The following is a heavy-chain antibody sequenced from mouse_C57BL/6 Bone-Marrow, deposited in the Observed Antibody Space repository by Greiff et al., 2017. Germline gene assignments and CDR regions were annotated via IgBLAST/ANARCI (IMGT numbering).Heavy chain of an antibody. CDR1: GYSITSGYY. V-gene: IGHV3-6*01. J-gene: IGHJ2*01. CDR2: ISYDGSN. Sequence: ESGPGLVKPSQSLSLTCSVTGYSITSGYYWNWIRQFPGNKLEWTGYISYDGSNNYNPSLKNRISITRDTSKNQFFLKLNPVTTEDTATYYCGRAPNDDYPYYLDYWGQGTTLTVSS. D-gene: IGHD2-4*01. CDR3: GRAPNDDYPYYLDY.